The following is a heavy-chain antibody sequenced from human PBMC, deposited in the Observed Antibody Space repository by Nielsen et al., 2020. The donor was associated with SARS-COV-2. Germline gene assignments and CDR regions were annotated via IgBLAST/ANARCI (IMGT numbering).Heavy chain of an antibody. Sequence: GESLKISCAASGFTVSSNYMSWVRQAPGKGLEWVSAISGSGGSTYYADSVKGRFTISRDNSKNTLYLQMNSLRAEDTAVYYCAKAGDTAIFFDYWGQGTLVTVSS. D-gene: IGHD5-18*01. CDR2: ISGSGGST. V-gene: IGHV3-23*01. CDR3: AKAGDTAIFFDY. J-gene: IGHJ4*02. CDR1: GFTVSSNY.